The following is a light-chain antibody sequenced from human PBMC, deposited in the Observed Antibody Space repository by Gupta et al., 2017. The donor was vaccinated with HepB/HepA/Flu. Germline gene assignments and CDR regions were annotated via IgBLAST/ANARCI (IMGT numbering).Light chain of an antibody. V-gene: IGKV4-1*01. CDR1: QTLYASENRNNF. CDR3: HQYVRTPCT. J-gene: IGKJ2*02. Sequence: DIVMSQSPDSLAVSLGERATITCKSSQTLYASENRNNFLAWYQKRPGQPPRLLIYWASTRESGVPESFTGRGSGTEFTLTIRSLQAEDVAVYCCHQYVRTPCTFGQGTKMQIK. CDR2: WAS.